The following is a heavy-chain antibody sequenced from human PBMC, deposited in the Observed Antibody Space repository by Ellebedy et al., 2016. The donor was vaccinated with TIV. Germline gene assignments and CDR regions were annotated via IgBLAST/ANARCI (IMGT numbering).Heavy chain of an antibody. CDR3: VRALCGGDCPRYNWFDP. Sequence: GGSLRLSXAASGFTFTNAWMTWVRQAPGKGLEWIGRIKSMTDGGTTDYHPAMKDRFTISREDSKSTLYLQMHSLRTDDTAVYFCVRALCGGDCPRYNWFDPWGQGTLVTVSA. V-gene: IGHV3-15*01. CDR2: IKSMTDGGTT. D-gene: IGHD2-21*02. CDR1: GFTFTNAW. J-gene: IGHJ5*02.